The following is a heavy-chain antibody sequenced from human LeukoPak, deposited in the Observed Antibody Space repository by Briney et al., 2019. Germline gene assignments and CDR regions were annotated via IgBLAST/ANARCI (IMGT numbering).Heavy chain of an antibody. CDR2: ISGSAYNT. Sequence: PGGSLRLSCAASGFTFSSYGMSWVRQAPGKGLEWVSTISGSAYNTYYADSVKGRFTVSRDNSANTLYLQMNSLRADDTALYYWAKHSGSYFIYYVDSWGQGTLVTVSS. CDR1: GFTFSSYG. J-gene: IGHJ4*02. D-gene: IGHD1-26*01. CDR3: AKHSGSYFIYYVDS. V-gene: IGHV3-23*01.